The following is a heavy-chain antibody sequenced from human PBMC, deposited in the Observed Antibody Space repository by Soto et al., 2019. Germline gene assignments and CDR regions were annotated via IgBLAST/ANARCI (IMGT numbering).Heavy chain of an antibody. J-gene: IGHJ4*02. CDR2: INPNSGGT. Sequence: QVQLVQSGAEVKKPGASVKVSCKASGYTFTGYYIHWVRQTPGQGLEWMGWINPNSGGTKYPQKFQGSVTMTRDTSIRTVYMSLTGLKSDDTAVYFCARDLANGGGSAGFDYWGQGTMVAVSS. V-gene: IGHV1-2*02. CDR1: GYTFTGYY. D-gene: IGHD2-15*01. CDR3: ARDLANGGGSAGFDY.